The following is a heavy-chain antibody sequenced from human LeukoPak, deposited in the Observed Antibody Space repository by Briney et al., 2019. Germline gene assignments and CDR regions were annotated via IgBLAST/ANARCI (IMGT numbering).Heavy chain of an antibody. CDR2: IKSDGSST. Sequence: GGSLRLSCAASGFTFNIYWMHWVRQVPGKGLEWVSLIKSDGSSTTYADSVKGRFTISRDNAKNTLYLQMSSLRAEDTAVYYCARDRGYQPDYWGQGTLVTVSS. J-gene: IGHJ4*02. CDR1: GFTFNIYW. V-gene: IGHV3-74*01. CDR3: ARDRGYQPDY. D-gene: IGHD5-18*01.